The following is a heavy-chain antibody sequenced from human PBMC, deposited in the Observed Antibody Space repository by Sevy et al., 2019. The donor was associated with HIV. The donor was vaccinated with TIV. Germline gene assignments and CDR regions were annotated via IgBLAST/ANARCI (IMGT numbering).Heavy chain of an antibody. J-gene: IGHJ5*02. CDR3: ARDGITMIVVDDNWFDP. CDR2: ISSSSSYI. D-gene: IGHD3-22*01. Sequence: GSLRLSCAASGFTFSSYSMNWVRQAPGKGLEWVSSISSSSSYIYYADSVKGRFTISRDNAKNSLYLQMNSLRAEDTAVYYCARDGITMIVVDDNWFDPWGQGTLVTVSS. CDR1: GFTFSSYS. V-gene: IGHV3-21*01.